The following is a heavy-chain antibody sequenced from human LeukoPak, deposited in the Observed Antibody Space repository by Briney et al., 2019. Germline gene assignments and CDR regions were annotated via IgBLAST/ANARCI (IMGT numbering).Heavy chain of an antibody. V-gene: IGHV3-74*01. J-gene: IGHJ4*02. D-gene: IGHD3-16*01. CDR2: INSDGSIT. Sequence: GGSLRLSCAASGFTFSSYWMHWVRQAPGKGLVWVSRINSDGSITSYADSVKGRFTISRDNAKNTLYLQMNSLRAEDTAVYYCEAGGNGDFDYWGQGTLVTVSS. CDR1: GFTFSSYW. CDR3: EAGGNGDFDY.